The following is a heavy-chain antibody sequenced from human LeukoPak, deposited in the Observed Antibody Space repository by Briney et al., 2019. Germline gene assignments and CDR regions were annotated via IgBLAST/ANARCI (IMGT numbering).Heavy chain of an antibody. Sequence: SETLSLTCTVSGGSISSYYWSWIRQPPGKGLEWIGYIYYTGSTNYNPSLKSRVTISVDTSKNQFSLKLSSVTATDTAVYYCAIDYGDFGNFDCWGQGTLVTVSS. J-gene: IGHJ4*02. CDR1: GGSISSYY. D-gene: IGHD4-17*01. V-gene: IGHV4-59*08. CDR3: AIDYGDFGNFDC. CDR2: IYYTGST.